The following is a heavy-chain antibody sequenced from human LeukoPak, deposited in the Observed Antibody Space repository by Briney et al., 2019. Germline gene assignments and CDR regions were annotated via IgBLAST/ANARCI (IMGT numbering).Heavy chain of an antibody. Sequence: GESLRISCKASGYNFPNYWIGWVRQMPGKGLEWMGIIYPGESDTRYSPSFQGQVTTSADKSISTAYLQWRSLKAPDTAMYYCARGGSGSYYLNYWGQGTLVTVSS. CDR1: GYNFPNYW. V-gene: IGHV5-51*01. D-gene: IGHD1-26*01. CDR2: IYPGESDT. CDR3: ARGGSGSYYLNY. J-gene: IGHJ4*02.